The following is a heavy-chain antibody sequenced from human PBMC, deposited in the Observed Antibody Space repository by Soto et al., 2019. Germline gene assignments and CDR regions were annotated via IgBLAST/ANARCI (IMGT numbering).Heavy chain of an antibody. J-gene: IGHJ3*02. Sequence: QVQLQQWGAGLLKPSETLSLTCAVYGGFVSSGSYYWSWIRQPPGKGLEWIGVMSHSGGTHFNPSLKSLVTISVDTSKNQFPLKMSSVTAADTALYYCARVERGTATTVVDAFDIWGPGTMVTVSS. CDR3: ARVERGTATTVVDAFDI. CDR1: GGFVSSGSYY. V-gene: IGHV4-34*01. CDR2: MSHSGGT. D-gene: IGHD1-1*01.